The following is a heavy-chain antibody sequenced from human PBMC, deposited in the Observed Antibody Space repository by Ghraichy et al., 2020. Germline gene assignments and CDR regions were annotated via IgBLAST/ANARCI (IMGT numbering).Heavy chain of an antibody. D-gene: IGHD4-23*01. V-gene: IGHV3-23*01. Sequence: GESLNISCAASGFTFSSYAMSWVRQAPGKGLEWVSAISGSGGSTYYADSVKGRFTISRDNSKNTLYLQMNSLRAEDTAVYYCANGVTPRVYYYYYMDVWGKGTTVTVSS. CDR1: GFTFSSYA. CDR3: ANGVTPRVYYYYYMDV. J-gene: IGHJ6*03. CDR2: ISGSGGST.